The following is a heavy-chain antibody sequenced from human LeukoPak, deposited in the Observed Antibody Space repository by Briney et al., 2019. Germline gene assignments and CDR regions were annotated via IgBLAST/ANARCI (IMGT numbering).Heavy chain of an antibody. CDR1: GFTFNNYA. CDR3: AKSRIFGWFDP. J-gene: IGHJ5*02. Sequence: PGASLRLSCAASGFTFNNYAMNWVRQAPGKGPEWVSVITSSGSTYYADSVKGRFTISRDNSKNTLYLQMNSLRAEDTAVYYCAKSRIFGWFDPWGQGTLVTVSS. V-gene: IGHV3-23*01. D-gene: IGHD2-15*01. CDR2: ITSSGST.